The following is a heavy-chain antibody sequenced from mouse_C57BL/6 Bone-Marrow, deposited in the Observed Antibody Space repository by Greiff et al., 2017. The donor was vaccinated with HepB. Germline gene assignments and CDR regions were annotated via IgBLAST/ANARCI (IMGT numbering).Heavy chain of an antibody. D-gene: IGHD2-3*01. CDR2: IYPGSGST. CDR3: ARDENDGYYVDY. Sequence: QVQLKQPGAELVKPGASVKMSCKASGYTFTSYWITWVKQRPGQGLEWIGDIYPGSGSTNYNEKFKSKATLTVDTSSSTAYMQLSSLTSEDSAVYYCARDENDGYYVDYWGQGTTLTVSS. V-gene: IGHV1-55*01. CDR1: GYTFTSYW. J-gene: IGHJ2*01.